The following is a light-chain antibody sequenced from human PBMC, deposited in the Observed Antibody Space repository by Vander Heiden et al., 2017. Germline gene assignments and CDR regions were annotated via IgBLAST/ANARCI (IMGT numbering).Light chain of an antibody. Sequence: DIVMTQAPNSLGVSLSGRATINCKSSQSLLSGSNNKNNLTWYQQKPGQPPKLLISWASTLESGVPDRFTGSGSGTDFTLTISSLQAEDVAVYYCQQYFTSPLTFGGGTRVDI. CDR3: QQYFTSPLT. J-gene: IGKJ4*01. V-gene: IGKV4-1*01. CDR1: QSLLSGSNNKNN. CDR2: WAS.